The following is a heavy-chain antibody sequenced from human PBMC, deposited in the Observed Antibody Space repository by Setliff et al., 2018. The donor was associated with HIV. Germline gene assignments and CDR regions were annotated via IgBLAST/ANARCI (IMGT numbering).Heavy chain of an antibody. Sequence: GGSLRLSCTASGFTFGDYAMSWVRQAPGKGLEWVGFIRSKAYGGTTEYAASVKGRFTISRDDSKSIAYLQMNSLKTEDTAVYYCTRGGDSHSNWFGPWGQGTLVTVSS. J-gene: IGHJ5*02. CDR1: GFTFGDYA. CDR2: IRSKAYGGTT. D-gene: IGHD2-21*02. CDR3: TRGGDSHSNWFGP. V-gene: IGHV3-49*04.